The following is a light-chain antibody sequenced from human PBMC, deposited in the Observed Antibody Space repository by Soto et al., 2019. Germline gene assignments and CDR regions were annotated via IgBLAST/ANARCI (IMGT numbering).Light chain of an antibody. Sequence: ELVVTQSPATLSVSPGEGVTLSCRASQSVGNSLAWYQQKPGQPPRLLIYGASTRVTGIPARFSGSGSGTEFTLTITSLQSEDFAVYYCKQYNNWREYTFGQGTKLDIK. CDR1: QSVGNS. V-gene: IGKV3-15*01. CDR3: KQYNNWREYT. CDR2: GAS. J-gene: IGKJ2*01.